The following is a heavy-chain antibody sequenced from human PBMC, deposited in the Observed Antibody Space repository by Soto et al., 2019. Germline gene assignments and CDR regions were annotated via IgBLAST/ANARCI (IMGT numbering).Heavy chain of an antibody. V-gene: IGHV6-1*01. CDR3: ARDPVDGYAFFDN. Sequence: SQTLSLTCAISGDSVSSNSAAWNWIRQSPSRGLEWLGRTYYRSKWYNDYAVSVKSRITINPDTSKNQSSLKLTSVTAADTAVYWCARDPVDGYAFFDNWGQGALVTVSS. D-gene: IGHD5-12*01. CDR1: GDSVSSNSAA. J-gene: IGHJ5*02. CDR2: TYYRSKWYN.